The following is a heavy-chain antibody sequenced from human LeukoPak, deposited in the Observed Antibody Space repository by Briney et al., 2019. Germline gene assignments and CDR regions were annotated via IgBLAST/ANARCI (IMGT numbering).Heavy chain of an antibody. CDR2: ISSSSSTI. J-gene: IGHJ4*02. CDR3: ARYFDTSGYPYYVDY. Sequence: GGSLRLSCAASGFTFSSYSMNWVRQAPGKGLERVSYISSSSSTIYYADSVKGRFTISRDNAKNSLYLQMTSLRAEDTAVYYCARYFDTSGYPYYVDYWGRGALVTVSS. V-gene: IGHV3-48*04. D-gene: IGHD3-22*01. CDR1: GFTFSSYS.